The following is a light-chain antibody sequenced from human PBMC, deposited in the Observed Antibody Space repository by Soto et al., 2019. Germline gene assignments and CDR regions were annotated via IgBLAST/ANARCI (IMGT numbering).Light chain of an antibody. CDR2: GAS. J-gene: IGKJ1*01. CDR1: QTISSW. CDR3: QQYNDWLLM. V-gene: IGKV1-5*01. Sequence: EIKMNKSAATLSGYVGDRVTITCRASQTISSWLAWYQQKPGKAPKLLIYGASTRATGIPARFSGSGSGTEFTLTIHSLQSEDFAVYYCQQYNDWLLMFGQLTNVDIK.